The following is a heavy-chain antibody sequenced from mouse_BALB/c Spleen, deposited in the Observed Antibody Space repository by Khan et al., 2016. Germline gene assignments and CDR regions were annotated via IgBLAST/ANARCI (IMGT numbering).Heavy chain of an antibody. CDR3: AINYEIDG. Sequence: VQLQQSGPELVKPGASVKISCKASGYTFTDYNIHWMKQSHGKSLEWIGYIYPHNGDTAYNQKFKSKATLTVDISSNTANMDLRCQSPVHSAVYYYAINYEIDGWGQVTTLTVSS. CDR1: GYTFTDYN. V-gene: IGHV1S29*02. CDR2: IYPHNGDT. D-gene: IGHD2-4*01. J-gene: IGHJ2*01.